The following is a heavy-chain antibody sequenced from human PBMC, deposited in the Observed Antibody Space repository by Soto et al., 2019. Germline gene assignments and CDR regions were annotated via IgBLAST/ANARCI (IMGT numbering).Heavy chain of an antibody. Sequence: QVQLVQSGAEVKKPGSSVKVSCKASVGTFSSYTISWVRQAPGQGLEWMGRIIPILGIANYAQKFQGRVTITADQSTSTAYMELSSLRSEDTAVYYCARDSSGWYFPDYWGQGTLVTVSS. V-gene: IGHV1-69*08. CDR1: VGTFSSYT. CDR2: IIPILGIA. D-gene: IGHD6-19*01. J-gene: IGHJ4*02. CDR3: ARDSSGWYFPDY.